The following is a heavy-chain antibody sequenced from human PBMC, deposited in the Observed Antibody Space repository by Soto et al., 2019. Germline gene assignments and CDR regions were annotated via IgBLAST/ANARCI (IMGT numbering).Heavy chain of an antibody. CDR3: VKGGDDITSHYSIDV. Sequence: WGSLRLCCVASGFSFRTHTLVWVRQAPGKGLEWVSYISTGGTYLEYAHSVKGRFTISRDDAADSVFLQMHSLKGDDTEEYYCVKGGDDITSHYSIDVWGQGTTVTVSS. CDR1: GFSFRTHT. J-gene: IGHJ6*02. CDR2: ISTGGTYL. D-gene: IGHD3-3*02. V-gene: IGHV3-21*03.